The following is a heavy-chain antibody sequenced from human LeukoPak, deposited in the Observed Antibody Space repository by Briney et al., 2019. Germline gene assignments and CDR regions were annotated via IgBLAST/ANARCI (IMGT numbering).Heavy chain of an antibody. CDR1: GYTFTSYG. D-gene: IGHD6-13*01. Sequence: GASVKVSCKASGYTFTSYGISWVRQAPGQGLEWMGWISAYNGNTNYAQKLQGRVTMATDTSTSTAYMELRSLRSDDTAVYYCARSEYSSRRHYYYGMDVWGQGTTVTVSS. CDR2: ISAYNGNT. V-gene: IGHV1-18*01. CDR3: ARSEYSSRRHYYYGMDV. J-gene: IGHJ6*02.